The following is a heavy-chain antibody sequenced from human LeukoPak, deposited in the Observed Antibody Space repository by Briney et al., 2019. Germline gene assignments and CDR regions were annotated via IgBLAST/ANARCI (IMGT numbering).Heavy chain of an antibody. J-gene: IGHJ4*02. D-gene: IGHD1-1*01. CDR2: IYGGVNT. Sequence: GGSLRLSCAASGFTVSTNYMSWVRQAPGKGLEWVSVIYGGVNTVYADSVQGRFTISRDNSENTLYLQMNSLRAEDTAVYYCAKSPKTGFLFDYWGKGTLVTVSS. V-gene: IGHV3-66*01. CDR3: AKSPKTGFLFDY. CDR1: GFTVSTNY.